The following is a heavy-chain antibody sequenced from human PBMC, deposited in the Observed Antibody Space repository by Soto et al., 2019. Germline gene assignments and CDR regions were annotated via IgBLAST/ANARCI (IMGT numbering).Heavy chain of an antibody. V-gene: IGHV3-33*01. CDR1: GFTFSSYG. J-gene: IGHJ3*01. CDR2: IWYDGSNK. CDR3: ARGLMYQLLRPQSCFHF. D-gene: IGHD2-2*01. Sequence: PGGSLRLSCAASGFTFSSYGMHWVRQAPGKGLEWVAVIWYDGSNKYYAGSVKGRFTISRDNSKNTLYLQMNSLRAEDTAVYYWARGLMYQLLRPQSCFHFWGQAIMATVSS.